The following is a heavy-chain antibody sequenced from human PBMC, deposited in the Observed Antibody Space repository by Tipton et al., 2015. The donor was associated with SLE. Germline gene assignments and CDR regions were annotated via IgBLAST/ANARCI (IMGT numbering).Heavy chain of an antibody. J-gene: IGHJ4*02. CDR2: MNPNSVNT. CDR1: GFTFSIYE. Sequence: QLVQSGAEVKKPGASVKVSCKASGFTFSIYEIHWVRQASGKGLEWLGWMNPNSVNTGYAQRFQGRVTMTRNTSISTAYMELSSLRSEDTAVYYCARGDGVATDEALDYWGQGTLITVSS. D-gene: IGHD5-12*01. V-gene: IGHV1-8*01. CDR3: ARGDGVATDEALDY.